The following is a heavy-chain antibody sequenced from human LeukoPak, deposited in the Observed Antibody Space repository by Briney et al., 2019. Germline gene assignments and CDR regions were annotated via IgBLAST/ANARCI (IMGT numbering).Heavy chain of an antibody. CDR2: IYYSGST. J-gene: IGHJ3*02. CDR1: GGSISSYY. Sequence: SETLSLTCTVSGGSISSYYWSWIRQPPGKGLEWIGYIYYSGSTNYNPSLKSRVTISVDTSKNQFSLKLSSVTAADTAVYYCARHKDYYDSGDDAFDIWGQGTMVTVSS. CDR3: ARHKDYYDSGDDAFDI. D-gene: IGHD3-22*01. V-gene: IGHV4-59*08.